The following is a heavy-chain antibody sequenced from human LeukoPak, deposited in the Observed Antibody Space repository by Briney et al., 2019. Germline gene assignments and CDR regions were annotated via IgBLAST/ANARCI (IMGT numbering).Heavy chain of an antibody. Sequence: GESLKISCKGSRYSFTTYWIGWVRQMPGNGLEWMGIIYPGDSDTTYSPSFQGQVTISADKSISTAYLQWSSLKASDSAMYYCGRIPAAGSLKGSFDIWGQGTMVTVSS. J-gene: IGHJ3*02. CDR2: IYPGDSDT. D-gene: IGHD6-13*01. CDR1: RYSFTTYW. V-gene: IGHV5-51*01. CDR3: GRIPAAGSLKGSFDI.